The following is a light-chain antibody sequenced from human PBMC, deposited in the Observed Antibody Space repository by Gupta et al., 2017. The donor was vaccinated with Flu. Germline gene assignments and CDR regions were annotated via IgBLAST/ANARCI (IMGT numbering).Light chain of an antibody. V-gene: IGKV2-30*01. J-gene: IGKJ2*01. CDR2: KVS. CDR3: RQGTHWPPST. Sequence: TLGQPASISCRSSQSRVYSDANTYLDCFKQRPGQAPRRLIYKVSNRAAGAPVRFRGSGSGTDLTLKISMGEVEDVGFYYCRQGTHWPPSTFGQGTKMEIK. CDR1: QSRVYSDANTY.